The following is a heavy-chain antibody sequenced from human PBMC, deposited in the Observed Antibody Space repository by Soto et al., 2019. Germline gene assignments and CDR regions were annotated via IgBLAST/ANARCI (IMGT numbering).Heavy chain of an antibody. CDR1: GFTFSDHY. J-gene: IGHJ3*02. CDR2: TRNKANSYTT. D-gene: IGHD3-16*01. Sequence: GGSLRLSCAASGFTFSDHYMDWVRQAPGKGLEWVGRTRNKANSYTTEYAASVKGRFTISRDDSKNSLYLQMNSLKTEDTAVYYCARVGGGSANAFDIWGQGTMVTVSS. CDR3: ARVGGGSANAFDI. V-gene: IGHV3-72*01.